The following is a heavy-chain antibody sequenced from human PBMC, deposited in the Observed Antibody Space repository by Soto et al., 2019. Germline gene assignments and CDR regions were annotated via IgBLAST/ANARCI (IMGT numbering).Heavy chain of an antibody. D-gene: IGHD2-2*01. CDR3: AKNYQFDS. V-gene: IGHV3-23*01. Sequence: EVQLLESGGGLVQPGGSLRLFCTASGFTFTAYAMSWVRQAPGKGPEWVSSINTAEGGTNYAESVKGRFTISRDNSKNTLYLQRDSLRAEDTTMYYCAKNYQFDSWGQGTLVIVSS. J-gene: IGHJ4*02. CDR1: GFTFTAYA. CDR2: INTAEGGT.